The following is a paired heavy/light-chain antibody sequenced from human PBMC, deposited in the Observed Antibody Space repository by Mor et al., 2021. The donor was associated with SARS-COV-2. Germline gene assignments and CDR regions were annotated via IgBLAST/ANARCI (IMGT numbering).Light chain of an antibody. Sequence: QAVLTQPSSLSASPGASASLTCTLRSGLNVGTYWIYWYQLKPGSPPQYLLRYKSDSDKQQGSGVPSRFSGSKDAAANAGILLISGLQSEDEADYYCMLWHSSAWVFGGGTKLTVL. CDR2: YKSDSDK. CDR3: MLWHSSAWV. J-gene: IGLJ3*02. CDR1: SGLNVGTYW. V-gene: IGLV5-45*03.
Heavy chain of an antibody. CDR2: MNPDSGNT. CDR3: ARTVRNWGFDNY. V-gene: IGHV1-8*01. Sequence: QVQLVQSGAEVKKPGASVKVSCKASGYTFTSYDINWVRQAPGQGLEWMGWMNPDSGNTGYAQKFQGRVTMTRSTSISTAYMELSSLRSEDTAVYYCARTVRNWGFDNYWGQGSLVTVSS. CDR1: GYTFTSYD. D-gene: IGHD7-27*01. J-gene: IGHJ4*02.